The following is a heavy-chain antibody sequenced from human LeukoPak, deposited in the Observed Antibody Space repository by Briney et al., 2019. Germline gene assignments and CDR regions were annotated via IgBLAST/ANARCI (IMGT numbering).Heavy chain of an antibody. D-gene: IGHD3-16*01. CDR3: ATGRPYDHDTFGI. J-gene: IGHJ3*02. V-gene: IGHV1-24*01. CDR1: GYTLTELS. Sequence: ASVKVTFQFSGYTLTELSMHLLRQPPGKGLEWMGVFDPEYDETIYAQKFHGRVTMTVDRSTDKAYMELRMMSSEAAAVYYCATGRPYDHDTFGIWGQGTMVTVSS. CDR2: FDPEYDET.